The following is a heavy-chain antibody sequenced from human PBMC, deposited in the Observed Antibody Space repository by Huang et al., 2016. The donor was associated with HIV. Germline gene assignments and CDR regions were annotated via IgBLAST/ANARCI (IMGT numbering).Heavy chain of an antibody. Sequence: QVWLVESGGGVVQPGRPLRLSCVGSGFSFSSYGIHWVRPAPGKGLGWVAFSSYDGNGRSYAGSVKGRFSISRQNSKSTVSLQMNSLRVEDSGVYFCAKGSGHFDSWGQGTLVTVSP. J-gene: IGHJ5*01. CDR3: AKGSGHFDS. D-gene: IGHD2-8*02. CDR1: GFSFSSYG. CDR2: SSYDGNGR. V-gene: IGHV3-30*18.